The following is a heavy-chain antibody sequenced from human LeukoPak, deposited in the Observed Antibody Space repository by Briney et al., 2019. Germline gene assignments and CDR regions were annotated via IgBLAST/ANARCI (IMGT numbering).Heavy chain of an antibody. CDR2: IYSGGST. J-gene: IGHJ1*01. Sequence: GGSLRLSCAASGFTVSSNHMSWVRQAPGKGLEWVSVIYSGGSTYYADSVKGRFTISRDNSKNTLYLQMNSLRAEDTAVYYCAKEIAAGAYFQHWGQGTLVTVSS. CDR1: GFTVSSNH. D-gene: IGHD6-13*01. V-gene: IGHV3-53*01. CDR3: AKEIAAGAYFQH.